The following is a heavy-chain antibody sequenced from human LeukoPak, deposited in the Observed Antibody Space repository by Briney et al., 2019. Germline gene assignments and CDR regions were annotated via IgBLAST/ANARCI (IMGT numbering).Heavy chain of an antibody. CDR1: GFTFSSYE. Sequence: GGSLRLSCAASGFTFSSYEMNWVRQAPGKGLEWVSYISSSGSTIYYADSVKGRFTISRDNAKNSLYLQMNSLRVEDTAVYYCARDGAVAGIENDYWGQGTLVTVSS. J-gene: IGHJ4*02. CDR2: ISSSGSTI. D-gene: IGHD6-19*01. V-gene: IGHV3-48*03. CDR3: ARDGAVAGIENDY.